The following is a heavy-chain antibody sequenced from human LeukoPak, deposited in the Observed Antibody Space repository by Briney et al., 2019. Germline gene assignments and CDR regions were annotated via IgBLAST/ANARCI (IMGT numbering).Heavy chain of an antibody. D-gene: IGHD6-19*01. Sequence: GGSLRLSCAASGFTFSSYGMHWVRQAPGKGLEWVAVIWYDGSNKYYADSVKGRFTISRDNSKNTLYLQMNSLRAEDTAVYYCARELHYSSGWYVYYYYGMDVWGQGTTVTVSS. V-gene: IGHV3-33*01. CDR2: IWYDGSNK. J-gene: IGHJ6*02. CDR3: ARELHYSSGWYVYYYYGMDV. CDR1: GFTFSSYG.